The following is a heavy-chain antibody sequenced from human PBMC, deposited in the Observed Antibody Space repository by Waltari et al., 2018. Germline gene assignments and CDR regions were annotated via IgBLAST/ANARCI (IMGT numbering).Heavy chain of an antibody. CDR1: GGSISSYY. Sequence: QVQLQESGPGLVKPSETLSLTCTVSGGSISSYYWSWIRQPPGKGLEWIGYIYYSGSTNYTPSLKSRVTISVDTSKNQFSLKLSSVTAADTAVYYCARTIQLGPGREFDYWGQGTLVTVSS. J-gene: IGHJ4*02. V-gene: IGHV4-59*01. D-gene: IGHD5-18*01. CDR2: IYYSGST. CDR3: ARTIQLGPGREFDY.